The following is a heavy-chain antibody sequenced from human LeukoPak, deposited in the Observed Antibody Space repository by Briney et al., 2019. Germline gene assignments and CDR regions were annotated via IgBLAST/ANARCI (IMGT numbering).Heavy chain of an antibody. CDR1: GDSISGYY. Sequence: SETLSLTCTVSGDSISGYYWSWIRQPPGKGLEWIGYVYYSGSINYNSSLKSRVTISVDTSKNQFSLKLTSVTAADTAVYYCAKAPDYYDSTGYYYGAFDIWGQGTMVTVSS. CDR3: AKAPDYYDSTGYYYGAFDI. J-gene: IGHJ3*02. CDR2: VYYSGSI. D-gene: IGHD3-22*01. V-gene: IGHV4-59*01.